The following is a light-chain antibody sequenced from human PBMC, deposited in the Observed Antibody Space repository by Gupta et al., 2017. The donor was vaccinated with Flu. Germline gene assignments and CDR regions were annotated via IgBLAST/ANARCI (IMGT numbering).Light chain of an antibody. CDR1: QSVLYSSNNKNY. V-gene: IGKV4-1*01. Sequence: DIVMTQSPDSLAVSLGESATINCKSSQSVLYSSNNKNYLAWYQQKPGHPPKLLIFWASTRESGVPDRFSGRGYGTDFALTISSRKAEDVAVYYCQQYATKSLTFGGGTKVEIK. J-gene: IGKJ4*01. CDR3: QQYATKSLT. CDR2: WAS.